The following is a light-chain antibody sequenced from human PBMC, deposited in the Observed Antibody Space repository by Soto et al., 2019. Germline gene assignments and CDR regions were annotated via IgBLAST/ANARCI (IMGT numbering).Light chain of an antibody. CDR3: SSYTGSSTYVV. J-gene: IGLJ2*01. CDR2: DVS. V-gene: IGLV2-14*01. Sequence: QSAMTQPASVSGSHGQSITISCTGTSSDVGGYNYVSWYQQHPVKAPKLMIYDVSNRHSGVSNRFSGSKSANTASLTISGLQAEDEADYYCSSYTGSSTYVVFGGGTKVTVL. CDR1: SSDVGGYNY.